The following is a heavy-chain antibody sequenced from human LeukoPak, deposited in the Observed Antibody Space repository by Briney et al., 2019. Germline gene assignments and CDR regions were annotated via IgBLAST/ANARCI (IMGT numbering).Heavy chain of an antibody. CDR3: ATRLLYGDYAGH. D-gene: IGHD4-17*01. CDR1: GFTFSSYG. Sequence: GGSLTLSCASSGFTFSSYGMSWVRQAPGKGLEWVSAISGSGGSTYYADSVKGRFTISRDNSKNTLYLQMSSLRAEDTAVYYCATRLLYGDYAGHWGQGTLVTVSS. CDR2: ISGSGGST. V-gene: IGHV3-23*01. J-gene: IGHJ4*02.